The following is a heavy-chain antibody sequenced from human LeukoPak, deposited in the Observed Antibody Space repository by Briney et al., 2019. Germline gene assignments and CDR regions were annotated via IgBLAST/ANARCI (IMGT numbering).Heavy chain of an antibody. CDR1: GFTFTSYY. V-gene: IGHV1-46*01. Sequence: ASVKVSCKASGFTFTSYYMHWVRQAPGQGLEWMGIINPSGGSGSTSYAQKFQGRVTMTRDTSTSTVYMELSSLRSEGTAVYFCARDKSGNDCFDPWGQGTLVTVSS. D-gene: IGHD5-12*01. CDR3: ARDKSGNDCFDP. CDR2: INPSGGSGST. J-gene: IGHJ5*02.